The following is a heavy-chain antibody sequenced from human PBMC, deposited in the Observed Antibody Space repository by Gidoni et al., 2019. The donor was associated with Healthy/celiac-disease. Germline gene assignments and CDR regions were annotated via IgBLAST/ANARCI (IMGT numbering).Heavy chain of an antibody. CDR2: ISWNSGSI. CDR3: AKVSSGSQGGYYFDY. V-gene: IGHV3-9*01. Sequence: EVQLVESEGGLVQPGRSLRLSCAASGFTFDDYAMHWVRQAPGKGLEWVSGISWNSGSIGYADSVKGRFTISRDNAKNSLYLQMNSLRAEDTALYYCAKVSSGSQGGYYFDYWGQGTLVTVSS. CDR1: GFTFDDYA. D-gene: IGHD3-3*01. J-gene: IGHJ4*02.